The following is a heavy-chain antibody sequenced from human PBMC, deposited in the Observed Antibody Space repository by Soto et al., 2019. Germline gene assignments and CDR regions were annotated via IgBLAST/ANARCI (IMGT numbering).Heavy chain of an antibody. CDR1: GFTFSNAW. Sequence: GSLRLSCAASGFTFSNAWMNWVRQAPGKGLEWVGRIKSKTDGGTTDYAAPVKGRFTISRDDSKNTLYLQMNSLKTEDTAVYYCTTLNDYGDYPSYYYYGMDVWGQGTTVTVSS. CDR3: TTLNDYGDYPSYYYYGMDV. D-gene: IGHD4-17*01. CDR2: IKSKTDGGTT. V-gene: IGHV3-15*07. J-gene: IGHJ6*02.